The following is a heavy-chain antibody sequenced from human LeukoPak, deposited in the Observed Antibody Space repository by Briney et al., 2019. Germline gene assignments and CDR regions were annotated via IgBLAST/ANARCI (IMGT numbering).Heavy chain of an antibody. CDR1: GFTFSSYA. V-gene: IGHV3-30-3*01. CDR3: ARVRGDDFWSGPTSDAFDI. J-gene: IGHJ3*02. Sequence: RGSLRLSCAASGFTFSSYAMHWVRQAPGKGLEWVAVISYDGSNKYYADSVKGRFTISRDNSKNTLYLQMNSLRAEDTAVYYCARVRGDDFWSGPTSDAFDIWGQGTMVTVSS. CDR2: ISYDGSNK. D-gene: IGHD3-3*01.